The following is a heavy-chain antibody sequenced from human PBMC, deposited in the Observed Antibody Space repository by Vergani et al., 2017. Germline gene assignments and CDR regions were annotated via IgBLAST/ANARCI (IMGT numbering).Heavy chain of an antibody. J-gene: IGHJ6*03. CDR2: FDPEDGET. CDR3: ATGGSGSYRNYYYYYMDV. CDR1: GYTLTELS. Sequence: QVQLVQSGAEVKKPGASVKVSCKVSGYTLTELSMHWVRQAPGKGLEWMGGFDPEDGETIYAQKFQGRVTMTEDTSTDTAYMELSSLRSEDTAVYYCATGGSGSYRNYYYYYMDVWGKGTTVTVSS. D-gene: IGHD1-26*01. V-gene: IGHV1-24*01.